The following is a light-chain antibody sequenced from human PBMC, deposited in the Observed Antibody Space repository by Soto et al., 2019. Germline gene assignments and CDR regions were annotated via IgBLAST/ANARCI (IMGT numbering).Light chain of an antibody. CDR3: HKYNSALT. CDR2: AAS. Sequence: DIQMTQSPSSLSASVGDRVTITCRASQGISNYLAWYQQKPGKVPKLLIYAASTLQSGVPSRFSGGGSGTDFTLTISSLQPEDVATYYCHKYNSALTFGQGTRLEIK. V-gene: IGKV1-27*01. CDR1: QGISNY. J-gene: IGKJ5*01.